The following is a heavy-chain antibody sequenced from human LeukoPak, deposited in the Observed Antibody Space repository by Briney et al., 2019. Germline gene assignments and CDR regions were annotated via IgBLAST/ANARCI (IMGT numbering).Heavy chain of an antibody. J-gene: IGHJ5*02. D-gene: IGHD3-10*01. CDR1: GYTFTDYY. CDR3: ARGDYYGSPKVVAA. Sequence: ASVKVSCKASGYTFTDYYINWVRQAPGQGLEWIGWINPNSGDTDYAQKFQDRVTMTRDTSISTAYIELNFLRSDDTAVFYCARGDYYGSPKVVAAWGQGTLVTVSS. CDR2: INPNSGDT. V-gene: IGHV1-2*02.